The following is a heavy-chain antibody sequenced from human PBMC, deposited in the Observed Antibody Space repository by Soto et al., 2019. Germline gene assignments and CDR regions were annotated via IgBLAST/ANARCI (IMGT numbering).Heavy chain of an antibody. D-gene: IGHD3-10*01. Sequence: ASVKVSCKASGYTFTSYAMHWVRQAPGQRLEWMGWINAGNGNTKYSQKFQGRVTIARDTSASTAYMELSSLRSEDTAVYYCAGGLSTIYGSGSYWPDDAFDIWGQGTMVTVSS. V-gene: IGHV1-3*01. CDR3: AGGLSTIYGSGSYWPDDAFDI. CDR2: INAGNGNT. J-gene: IGHJ3*02. CDR1: GYTFTSYA.